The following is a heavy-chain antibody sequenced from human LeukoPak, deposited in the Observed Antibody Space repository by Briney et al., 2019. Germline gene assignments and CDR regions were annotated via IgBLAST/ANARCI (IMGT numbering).Heavy chain of an antibody. J-gene: IGHJ6*04. Sequence: GGSLRLSCATSGFTFSSYWMNWVRQAPGKGLEWVSYISSSGSTIYYADSVKGRFTISRDNAKNSLYLQMNSLRAEDTAVYYCAELGITMIGGVWGKGTTVTISS. D-gene: IGHD3-10*02. CDR2: ISSSGSTI. CDR3: AELGITMIGGV. CDR1: GFTFSSYW. V-gene: IGHV3-48*03.